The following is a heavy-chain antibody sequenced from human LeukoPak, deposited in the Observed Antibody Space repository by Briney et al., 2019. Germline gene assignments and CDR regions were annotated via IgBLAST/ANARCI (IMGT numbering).Heavy chain of an antibody. V-gene: IGHV4-31*03. CDR1: AGSISSGGYY. J-gene: IGHJ4*02. CDR3: ARGIAAAGMYY. D-gene: IGHD6-13*01. CDR2: TYYSGST. Sequence: SQTLSLTSPVAAGSISSGGYYWSRIREHPWKGLEWIGYTYYSGSTYYNPYLKSRVTISVDTSKNQFSLNLSSVPAADTDVYYCARGIAAAGMYYWGQGGLVTVSS.